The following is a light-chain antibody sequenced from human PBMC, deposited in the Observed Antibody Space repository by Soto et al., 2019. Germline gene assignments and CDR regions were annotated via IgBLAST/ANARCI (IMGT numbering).Light chain of an antibody. CDR2: GAS. CDR3: QQYNNWPPGT. CDR1: QSVSSN. J-gene: IGKJ3*01. Sequence: EIVMTQSPATLSVSPGERATLSCRASQSVSSNLAWYQQKPGQAPRLLIYGASTRATGIPARFSGSGSGTVFTLTISSLQSEDFAVYYCQQYNNWPPGTFGPGTKVDIK. V-gene: IGKV3-15*01.